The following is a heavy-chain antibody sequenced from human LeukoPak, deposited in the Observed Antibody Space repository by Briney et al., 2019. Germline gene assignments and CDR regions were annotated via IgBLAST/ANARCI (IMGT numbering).Heavy chain of an antibody. V-gene: IGHV3-30*18. Sequence: GGSLRLSCAASGFTFRSYGMHWVRQAPGKGLEWVAVMSYDGTNKYYADSVKGRFTISRDNSKNTLYLQMNSLRAEDTAVYYCAKPPEVGATVGYFDYWGQGTLVTVSS. D-gene: IGHD1-26*01. CDR3: AKPPEVGATVGYFDY. CDR1: GFTFRSYG. J-gene: IGHJ4*02. CDR2: MSYDGTNK.